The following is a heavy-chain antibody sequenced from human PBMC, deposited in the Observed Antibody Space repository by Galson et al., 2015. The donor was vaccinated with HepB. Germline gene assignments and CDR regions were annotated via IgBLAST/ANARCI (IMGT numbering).Heavy chain of an antibody. CDR1: GFTFNRYG. J-gene: IGHJ4*02. Sequence: SLRLSCAVSGFTFNRYGMHWVRQAPGKGLDWVSIISTDGGGADYADSVKGRFIISRDNSKNMLYLQMNSLRVEDTALYYCAKDCITTCRFDYWGQGTLVTVSS. CDR2: ISTDGGGA. V-gene: IGHV3-23*01. D-gene: IGHD3-22*01. CDR3: AKDCITTCRFDY.